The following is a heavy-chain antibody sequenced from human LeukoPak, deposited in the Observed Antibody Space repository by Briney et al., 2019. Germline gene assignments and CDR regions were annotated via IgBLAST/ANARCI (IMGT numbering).Heavy chain of an antibody. D-gene: IGHD6-6*01. CDR1: GGTFSSYA. CDR2: IIPIFGTA. V-gene: IGHV1-69*13. J-gene: IGHJ4*02. CDR3: ARGYSSSYHYFDY. Sequence: ASVKVSCKASGGTFSSYAVSWVRQAPGQGLEWMGGIIPIFGTANYAQKFQGRVTITADESTSTAYMELSSLRSEDTAVYYCARGYSSSYHYFDYWGQGTLVTVSS.